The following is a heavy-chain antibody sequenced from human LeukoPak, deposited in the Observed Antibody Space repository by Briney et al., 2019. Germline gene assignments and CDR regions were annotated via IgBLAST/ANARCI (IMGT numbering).Heavy chain of an antibody. CDR1: GGSISNYY. CDR2: IYYSGNT. J-gene: IGHJ1*01. CDR3: ARHYYASGEYFQN. V-gene: IGHV4-59*08. D-gene: IGHD3-10*01. Sequence: PSETLSLTCSVSGGSISNYYWSWIRQPPGKGLEWIGYIYYSGNTNYNPSLKSRVTISVDTSKNQFSLKLSSVTAADTAVYYCARHYYASGEYFQNWGQGTLVTVSS.